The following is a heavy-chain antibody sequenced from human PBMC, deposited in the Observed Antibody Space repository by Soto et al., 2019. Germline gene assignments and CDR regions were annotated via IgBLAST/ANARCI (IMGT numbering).Heavy chain of an antibody. J-gene: IGHJ6*02. CDR2: LNHSGST. CDR1: GQSCRGDY. D-gene: IGHD2-15*01. V-gene: IGHV4-34*01. CDR3: ARVRGYCNGGICFSYYYYYGMDV. Sequence: LTGGVDGQSCRGDYWISIRPPPGKGLEWIVELNHSGSTKCNPSLTSRVTISVDTSKNQFSLKLSSVTAADTAVYYCARVRGYCNGGICFSYYYYYGMDVVGQGTTVTVSS.